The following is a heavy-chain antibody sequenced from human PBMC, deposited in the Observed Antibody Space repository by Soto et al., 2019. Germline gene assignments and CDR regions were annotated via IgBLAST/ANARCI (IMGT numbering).Heavy chain of an antibody. Sequence: QLQLQESGPGLVKPSETLSLTCTVSGGSISSSSYYWGWISQPPGKGLEWIGSIYYSGSTYYNPSLKSRVTISVDTSKNQFSLKLSSVTAADTAVYYCARQGVAARPAYYFDYWGQGTLVTVSS. CDR2: IYYSGST. J-gene: IGHJ4*02. V-gene: IGHV4-39*01. CDR1: GGSISSSSYY. D-gene: IGHD6-6*01. CDR3: ARQGVAARPAYYFDY.